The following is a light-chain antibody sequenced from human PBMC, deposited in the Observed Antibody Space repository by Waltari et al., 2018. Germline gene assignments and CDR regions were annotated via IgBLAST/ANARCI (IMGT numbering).Light chain of an antibody. CDR2: RAS. CDR1: QSISGW. V-gene: IGKV1-5*03. J-gene: IGKJ2*01. Sequence: DMQMTQSPFTLSASVGDRVTIPCRASQSISGWLAWYQQKPGKAPKLLIFRASRLESGVPSRFSGSGSGSEFTLSISSLQPDDFATYFCQQYSEYPYTFGQGTKLEIK. CDR3: QQYSEYPYT.